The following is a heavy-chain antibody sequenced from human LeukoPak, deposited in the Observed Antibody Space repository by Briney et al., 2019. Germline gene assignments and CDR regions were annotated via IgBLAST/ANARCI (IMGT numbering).Heavy chain of an antibody. CDR2: IIPIFGTA. J-gene: IGHJ6*02. V-gene: IGHV1-69*13. Sequence: EASVKVSCKASGGTFSSYAISWVRQAPGQGLEWMGGIIPIFGTANYAQKFQGRVTITADESTSTAYMELSSLRSEDTAVYYCARDPFWSGYSHGQGRSVYYYGMDVWGQGTTVTVSS. CDR1: GGTFSSYA. D-gene: IGHD3-3*01. CDR3: ARDPFWSGYSHGQGRSVYYYGMDV.